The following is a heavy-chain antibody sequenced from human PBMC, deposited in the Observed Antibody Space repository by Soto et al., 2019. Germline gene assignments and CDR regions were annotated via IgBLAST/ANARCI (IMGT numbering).Heavy chain of an antibody. D-gene: IGHD3-22*01. CDR1: GGSISSYY. J-gene: IGHJ4*02. V-gene: IGHV4-59*01. CDR3: ARSIDSSGYYFSNC. CDR2: MHYSGTT. Sequence: KTSETLSLTCTVSGGSISSYYWSWIRQSPGKGLEWIGYMHYSGTTNYNPSLKSRVTTSVDTSRNQFSLKLSSVTAADTAVYYCARSIDSSGYYFSNCWGQGTLVTVSS.